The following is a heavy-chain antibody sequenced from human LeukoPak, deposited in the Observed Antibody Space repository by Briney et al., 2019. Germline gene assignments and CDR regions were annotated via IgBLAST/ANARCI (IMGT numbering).Heavy chain of an antibody. D-gene: IGHD1-26*01. V-gene: IGHV4-38-2*02. CDR3: ARQSGSYSDY. Sequence: SETLSLTCTVSGGSISVFYWSWIRQPPGKGLEWIGSIYHSGSTYYNPSLKSRVTISVDTSKNQFSLKLSSVTAADTAVYYCARQSGSYSDYWGRGTLVTVSS. J-gene: IGHJ4*02. CDR2: IYHSGST. CDR1: GGSISVFY.